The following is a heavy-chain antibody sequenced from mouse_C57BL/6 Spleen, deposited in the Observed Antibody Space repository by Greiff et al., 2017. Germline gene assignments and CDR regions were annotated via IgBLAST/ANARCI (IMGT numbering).Heavy chain of an antibody. J-gene: IGHJ3*01. Sequence: EVKVVESGPGMVKPSQSLSLTCTVTGYSITSGYDWHWIRHFPGNKLEWMGYISYSGSTNYNPSLKSRISITHDTSKNHFFLKLNSVTTEDTATYYCARGTYYGYDLAYWGQGTLVTVSA. CDR2: ISYSGST. CDR1: GYSITSGYD. V-gene: IGHV3-1*01. D-gene: IGHD2-9*01. CDR3: ARGTYYGYDLAY.